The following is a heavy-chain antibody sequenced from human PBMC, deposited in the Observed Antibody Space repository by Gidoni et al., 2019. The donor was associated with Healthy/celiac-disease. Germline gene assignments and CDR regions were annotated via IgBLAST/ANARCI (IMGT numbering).Heavy chain of an antibody. J-gene: IGHJ3*02. CDR1: GFTFGDYA. V-gene: IGHV3-49*04. CDR2: IRSKAYGGTT. D-gene: IGHD3-3*01. Sequence: EVQLVESGGGLVQPGRSLRLSCTASGFTFGDYAMSWVRQAPGKGLEWVGFIRSKAYGGTTEYAASVKGRFTISRDDSKSIAYLQMNSLKTEDTAVYYCTSGAPSYYEFWMGAFDIWGQGTMVTVSS. CDR3: TSGAPSYYEFWMGAFDI.